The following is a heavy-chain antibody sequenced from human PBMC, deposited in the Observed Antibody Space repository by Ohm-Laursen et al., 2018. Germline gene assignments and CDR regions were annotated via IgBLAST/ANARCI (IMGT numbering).Heavy chain of an antibody. CDR1: GFTFSSYA. J-gene: IGHJ6*02. V-gene: IGHV3-23*01. CDR2: ISGSGGST. D-gene: IGHD6-25*01. Sequence: SLRLSCTASGFTFSSYAMSWVRQAPGKGLEWVSAISGSGGSTYYADSVKGRFTISRDNSKNTAYLQMNSLRAEDMAVYYCAKDVGGERMDVWGQGTTVTVSS. CDR3: AKDVGGERMDV.